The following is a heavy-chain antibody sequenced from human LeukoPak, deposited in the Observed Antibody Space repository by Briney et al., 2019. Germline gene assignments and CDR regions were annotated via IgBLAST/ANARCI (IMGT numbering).Heavy chain of an antibody. CDR1: GFTFSSYG. V-gene: IGHV3-30*02. CDR2: IRYDGSNK. J-gene: IGHJ4*02. D-gene: IGHD3-10*01. Sequence: GGSLRLSCAASGFTFSSYGMHWVRQAPGKGLEWVAFIRYDGSNKYYADSVKGRFTISRDNSKNTLYLQMNGLRAEDTAVYYCAKDADWFGELPHYYFDYWGQGTLVTVSS. CDR3: AKDADWFGELPHYYFDY.